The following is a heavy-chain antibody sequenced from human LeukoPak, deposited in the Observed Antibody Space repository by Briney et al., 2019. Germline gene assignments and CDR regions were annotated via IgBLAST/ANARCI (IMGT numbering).Heavy chain of an antibody. CDR3: ARAWSGYYTGCDY. J-gene: IGHJ4*02. CDR2: IWYDGSNK. D-gene: IGHD3-3*01. CDR1: GFTFSSYG. V-gene: IGHV3-33*01. Sequence: PGGSQRLSCAASGFTFSSYGMHWARQAPGKGLEWVAVIWYDGSNKYYADSVKGRFTISRDNSKNTLYLQMNSLRAEDTAVYYCARAWSGYYTGCDYWGQGTLVTVSS.